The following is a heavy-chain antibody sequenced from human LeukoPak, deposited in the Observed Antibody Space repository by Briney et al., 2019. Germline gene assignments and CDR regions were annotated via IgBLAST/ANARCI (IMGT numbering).Heavy chain of an antibody. CDR2: IRYDGSNK. Sequence: GGSLRLSCAASGFTFSSYGMHWVRQAPGKGQGWVAFIRYDGSNKYYADSVKGRFAISRDNSKNTLYLQMNSLRAEDPAVYYCAKSPAVRYGDYGYFVYLGEGALVTVSS. D-gene: IGHD4-17*01. V-gene: IGHV3-30*02. J-gene: IGHJ4*02. CDR3: AKSPAVRYGDYGYFVY. CDR1: GFTFSSYG.